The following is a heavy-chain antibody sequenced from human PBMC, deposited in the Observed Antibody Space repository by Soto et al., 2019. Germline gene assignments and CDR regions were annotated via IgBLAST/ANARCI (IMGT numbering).Heavy chain of an antibody. CDR2: ISYDGSNK. D-gene: IGHD7-27*01. CDR1: GFTFSSYA. Sequence: GGSLRLSCAASGFTFSSYAMHWVRQAPGKGLEWVAVISYDGSNKYYADSVKGRFTISRDNSKNTLYLQMNSLRAEDTAVYYCARGIPLGNLDYWGQGTLVTVSS. V-gene: IGHV3-30*04. J-gene: IGHJ4*02. CDR3: ARGIPLGNLDY.